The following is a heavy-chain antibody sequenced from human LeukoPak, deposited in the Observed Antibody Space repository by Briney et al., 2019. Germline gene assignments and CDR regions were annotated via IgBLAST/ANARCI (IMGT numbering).Heavy chain of an antibody. CDR2: IRGKANNYAT. V-gene: IGHV3-73*01. D-gene: IGHD6-19*01. CDR1: GFTFSGSG. J-gene: IGHJ4*02. CDR3: ARDTSSGASYSSGWYDY. Sequence: PGGSLKLSCAASGFTFSGSGIHWVRQASGKGLEWVGRIRGKANNYATTYDASVRGRFTISRDDSKNTAYLQMNSLKTEDTAVYYCARDTSSGASYSSGWYDYWGQGTLVTVSS.